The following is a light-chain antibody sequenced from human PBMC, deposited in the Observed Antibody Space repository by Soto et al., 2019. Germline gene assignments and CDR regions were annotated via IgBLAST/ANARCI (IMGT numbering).Light chain of an antibody. Sequence: DIQMTQSPSSLSASVGDRVTITCRASQSVSTYLNWYQQKPGKAPKLLIYAASSLDSGVPSRFSGSGSGTDLTLTISSLEPEEFATYYCQQSYSTLTFGPGTKVVIK. CDR3: QQSYSTLT. V-gene: IGKV1-39*01. CDR1: QSVSTY. CDR2: AAS. J-gene: IGKJ3*01.